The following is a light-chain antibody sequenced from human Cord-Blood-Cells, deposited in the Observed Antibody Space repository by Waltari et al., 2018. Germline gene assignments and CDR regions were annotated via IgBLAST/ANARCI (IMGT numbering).Light chain of an antibody. CDR1: SSDVGSYNI. V-gene: IGLV2-23*01. Sequence: QSALTQPASVSGSPGQSLTISCTGTSSDVGSYNIVSWYQQNPGKAPKLMIYEGSKRPSGVSNLFSGSKSGNTASLTISGLQAEDEADYYCCSYAGSSTYVFGTGTKVTVL. J-gene: IGLJ1*01. CDR2: EGS. CDR3: CSYAGSSTYV.